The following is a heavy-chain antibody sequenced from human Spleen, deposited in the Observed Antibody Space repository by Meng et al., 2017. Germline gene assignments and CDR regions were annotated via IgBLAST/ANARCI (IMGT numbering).Heavy chain of an antibody. Sequence: QVRLVQAGAGVGKPGAPVKVSCKTSGYIFASYGISWVRQAPGQGLEWMGWISGYSGNTYYEQKFKGRVTMTTDTSTSTGYMELRSLTSDDTAVYYCARDEGSSWANWFAAWGQGTLVTVSS. CDR3: ARDEGSSWANWFAA. D-gene: IGHD6-13*01. CDR2: ISGYSGNT. J-gene: IGHJ5*02. V-gene: IGHV1-18*01. CDR1: GYIFASYG.